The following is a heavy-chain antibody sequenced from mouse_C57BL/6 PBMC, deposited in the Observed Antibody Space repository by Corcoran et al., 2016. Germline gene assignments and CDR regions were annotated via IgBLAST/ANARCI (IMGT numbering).Heavy chain of an antibody. CDR1: GYSITSGYY. CDR2: ISYDGSN. Sequence: DVQLQESGPGLVKPSQSLSLTCSVTGYSITSGYYWNWIRQFPGNKLEWMGYISYDGSNNYNPSLKNRISITRDTSKNQFFLKLNSVTTEDTATYYCARDSFYDGYYWFAYWGQGTLVTVSA. D-gene: IGHD2-3*01. CDR3: ARDSFYDGYYWFAY. J-gene: IGHJ3*01. V-gene: IGHV3-6*01.